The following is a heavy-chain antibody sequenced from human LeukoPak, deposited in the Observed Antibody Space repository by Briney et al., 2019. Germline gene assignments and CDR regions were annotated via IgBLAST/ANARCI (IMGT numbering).Heavy chain of an antibody. CDR1: GFTFSNFA. J-gene: IGHJ4*02. CDR2: ISDNGGST. Sequence: PGGSLRLSCAASGFTFSNFAMTWVRQAPGKGLEWVSFISDNGGSTYYADSVKGRFTISRDNSKNTLYLQVNSLRAEDTAVYYCAKVLNIGSYDFWGQGTLVTVSS. D-gene: IGHD1-26*01. V-gene: IGHV3-23*01. CDR3: AKVLNIGSYDF.